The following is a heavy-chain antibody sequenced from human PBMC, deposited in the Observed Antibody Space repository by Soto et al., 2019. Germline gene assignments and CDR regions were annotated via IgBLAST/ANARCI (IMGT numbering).Heavy chain of an antibody. V-gene: IGHV1-58*01. J-gene: IGHJ3*02. CDR1: GFTFTSSA. D-gene: IGHD3-3*01. CDR3: AADRGGGFLEWLVNAFDI. Sequence: SVKVSCKASGFTFTSSAVQWVRQARGQRLEWIGWIVVGSGNTNYAQKFQERVTITRDISTSTAYMELSSLRSEDTAVYYCAADRGGGFLEWLVNAFDIWGQGTMVTVSS. CDR2: IVVGSGNT.